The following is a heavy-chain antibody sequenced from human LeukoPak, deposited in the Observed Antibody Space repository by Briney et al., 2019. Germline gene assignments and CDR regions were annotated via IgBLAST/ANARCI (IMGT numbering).Heavy chain of an antibody. CDR3: AREVAGTDDY. D-gene: IGHD6-19*01. V-gene: IGHV3-21*01. J-gene: IGHJ4*02. CDR2: ISSSSGYI. CDR1: GFTFSSYS. Sequence: GSLRLSCAATGFTFSSYSMNWVRQAPGKGLEWVSSISSSSGYIYYADSVKGRFTISRDNAKNSLYLQMNSLRAEDTAVYYCAREVAGTDDYWGQGTLVTLSS.